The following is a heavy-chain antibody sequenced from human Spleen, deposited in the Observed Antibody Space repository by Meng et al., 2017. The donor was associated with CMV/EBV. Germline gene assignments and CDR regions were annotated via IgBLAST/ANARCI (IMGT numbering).Heavy chain of an antibody. CDR1: GFSFSRYA. J-gene: IGHJ4*02. CDR3: ARDRLEGYHSGPGF. D-gene: IGHD1-1*01. Sequence: GESLKISCAASGFSFSRYAMHWVRQAPGKGLEWMAVMSYDGSYKNYADSVQGRLIVSRDNSKNTLYLEMNSLRVEDTGVYYCARDRLEGYHSGPGFWGPGTLVTVSS. V-gene: IGHV3-30*04. CDR2: MSYDGSYK.